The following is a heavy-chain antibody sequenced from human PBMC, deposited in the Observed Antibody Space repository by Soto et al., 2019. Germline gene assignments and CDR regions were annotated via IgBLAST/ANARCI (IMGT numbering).Heavy chain of an antibody. CDR3: AKVVFLGYSYGRYYGMDV. Sequence: GGSLRLSCAASGFTFSSYGMHWGRQAPGKGLEWVAVISYDGRNKYYADSVKGRFTISRDNSKNTLYLQMNCLRAEDTAVYYCAKVVFLGYSYGRYYGMDVWGHGTTVTVS. CDR2: ISYDGRNK. V-gene: IGHV3-30*18. D-gene: IGHD5-18*01. CDR1: GFTFSSYG. J-gene: IGHJ6*02.